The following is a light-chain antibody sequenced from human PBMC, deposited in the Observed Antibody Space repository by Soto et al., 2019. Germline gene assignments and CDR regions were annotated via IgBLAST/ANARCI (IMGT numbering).Light chain of an antibody. J-gene: IGKJ2*01. V-gene: IGKV3-20*01. Sequence: EIVLTQSPGTLSLSPGERATLSCRASRSLSSSYVVWYQQKPGQAPRLLIYVASRRATGIPDRFSGSGSATEYTLTISRLEPEDFAVYYCQQLGTFGQGTKLEIK. CDR2: VAS. CDR1: RSLSSSY. CDR3: QQLGT.